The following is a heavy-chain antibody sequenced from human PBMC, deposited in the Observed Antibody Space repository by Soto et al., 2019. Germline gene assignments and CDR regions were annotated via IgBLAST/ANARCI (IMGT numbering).Heavy chain of an antibody. CDR1: GYTFTHYG. CDR3: AGIKQLTFLDV. V-gene: IGHV1-18*01. J-gene: IGHJ6*02. CDR2: ISNVNGNT. D-gene: IGHD6-13*01. Sequence: QVQLVQSGAEVKKPGASVKVSCKASGYTFTHYGVSWVRQAPGRGLEWLGRISNVNGNTNYAENFPGRVTMTTDSSMSTVYMELRSLRLYGTAGYYCAGIKQLTFLDVWGQGTTVTISS.